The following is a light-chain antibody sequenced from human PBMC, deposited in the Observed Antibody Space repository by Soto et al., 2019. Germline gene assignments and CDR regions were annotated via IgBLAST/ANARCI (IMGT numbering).Light chain of an antibody. Sequence: DIQMTHSPSSLSASVGDRVTIACRASQTISNYLHWYQQKPGKAPKLLIYAASSLESGVPSRFSGSGSGTEFTLTISSLQPDDFATYYCQQYNSYSRTFGQGTKVDIK. CDR1: QTISNY. V-gene: IGKV1-5*01. CDR2: AAS. J-gene: IGKJ1*01. CDR3: QQYNSYSRT.